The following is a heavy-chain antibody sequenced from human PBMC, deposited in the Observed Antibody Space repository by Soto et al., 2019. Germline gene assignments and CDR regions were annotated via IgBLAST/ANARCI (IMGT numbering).Heavy chain of an antibody. V-gene: IGHV3-23*01. J-gene: IGHJ4*02. Sequence: GGSLRLSCAASGFPFSSYSMSWVRQAPGKGLKWVSGIRGSGGSTDYADSVKGRFTISRDNSKNMLYMQMNSLRAEDTAVYYCAKATDYYFDYWGQGTLVTVSS. CDR2: IRGSGGST. CDR3: AKATDYYFDY. CDR1: GFPFSSYS. D-gene: IGHD2-21*01.